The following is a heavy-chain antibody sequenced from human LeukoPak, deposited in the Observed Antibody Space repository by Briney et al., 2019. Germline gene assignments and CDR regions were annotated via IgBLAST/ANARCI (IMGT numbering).Heavy chain of an antibody. J-gene: IGHJ4*02. CDR2: IRYDGSNE. CDR3: VKGPPFDY. V-gene: IGHV3-30*02. Sequence: PGGSLRLSCAASGFTFNNYAMHWVRQDPGKGLEWVALIRYDGSNEYYADSVRGRFTISRDNSKNTVYLQMNSLRAEDTAVYYCVKGPPFDYWGQGTLVSVSS. CDR1: GFTFNNYA.